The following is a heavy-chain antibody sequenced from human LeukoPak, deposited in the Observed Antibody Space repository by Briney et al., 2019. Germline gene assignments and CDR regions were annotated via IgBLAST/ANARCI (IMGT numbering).Heavy chain of an antibody. CDR2: IYYSGST. CDR3: ARDPEGSSGNDLGFDY. D-gene: IGHD4-23*01. J-gene: IGHJ4*02. V-gene: IGHV4-59*11. Sequence: SETLSLTCTVSGASISSHYWSWVRQPPGKGLEWVGYIYYSGSTNYNPSLKSRVTISVDTSKNQFSLKLSSVTAADTAVYYCARDPEGSSGNDLGFDYWGQGTLVTVSS. CDR1: GASISSHY.